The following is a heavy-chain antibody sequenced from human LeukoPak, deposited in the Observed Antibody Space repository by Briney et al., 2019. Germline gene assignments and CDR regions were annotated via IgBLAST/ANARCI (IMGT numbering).Heavy chain of an antibody. CDR2: LYYSGSI. D-gene: IGHD3-22*01. CDR1: GGAITGSSYY. CDR3: ARQYYDSTGYYYFDH. J-gene: IGHJ4*02. V-gene: IGHV4-39*01. Sequence: SDTLSLTCTVSGGAITGSSYYWGWIRQSPGKGLEWIGSLYYSGSIYYNPSLKSRVSMSADTSKIQFSLKLNSLTAADRAVYYCARQYYDSTGYYYFDHWDQGTLVTVSS.